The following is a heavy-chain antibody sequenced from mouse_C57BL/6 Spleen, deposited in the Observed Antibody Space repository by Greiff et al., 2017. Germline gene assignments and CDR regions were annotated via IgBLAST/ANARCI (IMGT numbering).Heavy chain of an antibody. CDR2: ISSAGSN. CDR1: GYSITSGYY. CDR3: AREGYYGSGYFDN. Sequence: EVHLVESGPGLVKPSQSLSLSCSVPGYSITSGYYWYGIRPPPGNHLEWMGFISSAGSNNYPPSLKTRISITRDTSKNQFFLKWKSVTTEDTDTYNWAREGYYGSGYFDNWGQGTTLTVSS. J-gene: IGHJ2*01. D-gene: IGHD1-1*01. V-gene: IGHV3-6*01.